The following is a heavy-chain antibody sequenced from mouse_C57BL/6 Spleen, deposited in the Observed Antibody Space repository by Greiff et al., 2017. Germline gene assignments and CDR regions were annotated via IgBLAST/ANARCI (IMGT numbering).Heavy chain of an antibody. V-gene: IGHV1-47*01. Sequence: LQESGAELVKPGASVKMSCKASGYTFTTYPIEWMKQNHGKSLEWIGNFHPYNDDTKYNEKFKGKATLTVEKSSSTVYLELSRLTSDDSAVYYCARGYYSNHWYFDVWGTGTTVTVSS. CDR3: ARGYYSNHWYFDV. D-gene: IGHD2-5*01. CDR1: GYTFTTYP. CDR2: FHPYNDDT. J-gene: IGHJ1*03.